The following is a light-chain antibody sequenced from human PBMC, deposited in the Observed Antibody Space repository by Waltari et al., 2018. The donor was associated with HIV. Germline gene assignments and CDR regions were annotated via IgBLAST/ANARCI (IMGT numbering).Light chain of an antibody. Sequence: QSALTQPASVSGSPGQSITISCPGTPSDVGGYAYVPWYQQHPGKAPKLMIFEVTYRPSGVSHRFSGSKSGNTASLTISGLQAEDEADYYCTSYRSGSTLVVGGGTKVTVL. J-gene: IGLJ2*01. V-gene: IGLV2-14*01. CDR2: EVT. CDR3: TSYRSGSTLV. CDR1: PSDVGGYAY.